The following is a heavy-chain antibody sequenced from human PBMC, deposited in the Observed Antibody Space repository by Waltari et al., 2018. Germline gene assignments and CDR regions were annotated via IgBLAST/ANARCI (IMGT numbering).Heavy chain of an antibody. Sequence: EVRLVQSGAEVKKHGESLKISCKGSRSSFTTYWIGRVRQMPGKGLEWMGIIYPGDSDTRYSPSFQGQVTISADKSISTAYLQWSSLKASDTAMYYCASGYSSSWYGYWGQGTLVTVSS. CDR1: RSSFTTYW. J-gene: IGHJ4*02. CDR3: ASGYSSSWYGY. CDR2: IYPGDSDT. D-gene: IGHD6-13*01. V-gene: IGHV5-51*01.